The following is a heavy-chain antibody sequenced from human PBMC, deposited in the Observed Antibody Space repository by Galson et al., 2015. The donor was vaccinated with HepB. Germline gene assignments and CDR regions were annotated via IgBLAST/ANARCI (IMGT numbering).Heavy chain of an antibody. CDR3: TTDQRPYTVTTLDYYYGMDV. CDR2: IKSKTDGGTT. V-gene: IGHV3-15*01. CDR1: GFTFSNAW. J-gene: IGHJ6*02. D-gene: IGHD4-17*01. Sequence: SLRLSCAASGFTFSNAWMSWVRQAPGKGLEWVGRIKSKTDGGTTDYAAPAKGRFTISRDDSKNTLYLQMNSLKTEDTAVYYCTTDQRPYTVTTLDYYYGMDVWGQGTTVTVSS.